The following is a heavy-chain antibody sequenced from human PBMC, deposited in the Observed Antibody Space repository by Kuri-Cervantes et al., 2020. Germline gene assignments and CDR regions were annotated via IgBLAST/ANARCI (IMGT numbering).Heavy chain of an antibody. J-gene: IGHJ5*02. CDR2: ISRTSSAI. Sequence: GGSLRLSCAASGFSFGAYVMNWVRQAPGKGLEWISYISRTSSAIYYADSAKGRFAISRDNSKNTLYLQMNSLRAEDSALYYCAKHHLISGTDRYWFDQWGQGTLVTVSS. CDR3: AKHHLISGTDRYWFDQ. D-gene: IGHD3/OR15-3a*01. CDR1: GFSFGAYV. V-gene: IGHV3-48*01.